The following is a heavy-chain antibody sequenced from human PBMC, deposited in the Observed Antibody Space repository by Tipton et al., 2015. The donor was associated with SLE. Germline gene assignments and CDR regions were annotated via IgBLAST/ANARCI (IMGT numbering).Heavy chain of an antibody. CDR1: GFTFSSYW. CDR3: ARVAGTGYYFDY. V-gene: IGHV3-7*04. CDR2: IKRDGSEK. J-gene: IGHJ4*02. Sequence: SLRLSCAASGFTFSSYWMSWVRQAPGKGLEWVANIKRDGSEKYYVDSVKGRFTISRDNAENSLYLQMNSLRAEDTAVYYCARVAGTGYYFDYWGQGTLVTVSS. D-gene: IGHD6-19*01.